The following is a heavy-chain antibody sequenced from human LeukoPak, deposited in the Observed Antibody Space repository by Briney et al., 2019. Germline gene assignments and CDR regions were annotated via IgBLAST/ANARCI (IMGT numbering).Heavy chain of an antibody. D-gene: IGHD2-2*01. CDR2: ISRSSGSI. CDR1: GFTFSSYT. J-gene: IGHJ4*02. Sequence: GGSLRLSCAASGFTFSSYTMNWVRLAPGKGLEWVSSISRSSGSIYYADSVRGRFTISRDNAKNSLFLQMNSLRTEDTAVYYCARDCYGQADNWGQGILVTVSS. V-gene: IGHV3-21*01. CDR3: ARDCYGQADN.